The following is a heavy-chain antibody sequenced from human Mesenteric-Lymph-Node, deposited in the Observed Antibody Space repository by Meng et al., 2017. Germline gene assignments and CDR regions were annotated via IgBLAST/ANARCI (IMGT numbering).Heavy chain of an antibody. CDR3: AREYGGNGSEN. CDR1: GYTFTTYG. Sequence: ASVKVSCKASGYTFTTYGINWVRQAPGQGLEWMGIINPSGGSTSYAQKFQGRVTMTRDTSTSTVYMELSSLRSEDTAVYYCAREYGGNGSENWGQGTLVTVSS. J-gene: IGHJ4*02. CDR2: INPSGGST. D-gene: IGHD4-23*01. V-gene: IGHV1-46*01.